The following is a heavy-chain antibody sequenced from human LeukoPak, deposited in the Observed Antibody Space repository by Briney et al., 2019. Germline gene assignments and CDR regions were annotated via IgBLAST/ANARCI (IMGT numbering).Heavy chain of an antibody. CDR2: ISGSGGTT. Sequence: GGSLRLSCEASGFTFSSYAMSWVRQAPGKGLEWVSAISGSGGTTYYADSVKGRFTISRDNTKNTLYLQVNSLRVEDTAVYYCAKGVLGLASAFDIWGQGTMVTVSS. J-gene: IGHJ3*02. CDR1: GFTFSSYA. CDR3: AKGVLGLASAFDI. V-gene: IGHV3-23*01. D-gene: IGHD3-16*01.